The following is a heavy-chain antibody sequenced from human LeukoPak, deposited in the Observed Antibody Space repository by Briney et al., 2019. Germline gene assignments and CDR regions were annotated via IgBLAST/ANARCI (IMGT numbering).Heavy chain of an antibody. V-gene: IGHV3-23*01. D-gene: IGHD2-8*01. Sequence: GGSLRLSCAASGFTFSSYAMSWVRQAPGKGLEWVSAISGSGGSTYYADSVKGRFTISRDNSKNTLYLQMNSLRAEDTAVYYCAKEGGGYCTSGVCHYYFDYWGQGTLVTVSS. J-gene: IGHJ4*02. CDR2: ISGSGGST. CDR1: GFTFSSYA. CDR3: AKEGGGYCTSGVCHYYFDY.